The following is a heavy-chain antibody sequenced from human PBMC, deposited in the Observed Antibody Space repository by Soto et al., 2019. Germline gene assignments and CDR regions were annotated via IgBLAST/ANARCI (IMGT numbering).Heavy chain of an antibody. J-gene: IGHJ6*02. D-gene: IGHD3-9*01. CDR3: SKELRYFDWLLSGYYYYGMDV. Sequence: QVQLVESGGGVVQPGRSLRLSCAASGFTFSSYGMHWVRQAPGKGLEWVAVISYDGSNKYYADSVKGRFTISRNNSKKTLYLQMNSLRAEDTAVYYCSKELRYFDWLLSGYYYYGMDVWGQGTTVTVSS. V-gene: IGHV3-30*18. CDR1: GFTFSSYG. CDR2: ISYDGSNK.